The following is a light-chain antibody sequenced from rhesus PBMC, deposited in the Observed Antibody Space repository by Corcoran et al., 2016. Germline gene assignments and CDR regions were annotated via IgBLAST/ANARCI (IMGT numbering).Light chain of an antibody. CDR1: QGISTS. J-gene: IGKJ2*01. Sequence: DIQMTQSPSSLSASVGDTVTITCQASQGISTSLAWYQKKQGKAPNLLSYDASTLQSGVPSRFSGSGSGTEFTLTISSLQPEYFATYYCQQHNSYPYSFGQGTKVEIK. CDR3: QQHNSYPYS. CDR2: DAS. V-gene: IGKV1-33*02.